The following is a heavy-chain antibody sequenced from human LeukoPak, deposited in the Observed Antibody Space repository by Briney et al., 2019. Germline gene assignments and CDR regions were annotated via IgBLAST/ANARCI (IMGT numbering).Heavy chain of an antibody. Sequence: PGGSLRLSCAASGFTLSSYWMHWVRQAPGKGLVWVSRINSDGSSTSYADSVKGRFTISRDNAKNTLYLQMNSLRAEDTAVYYCARDHGREGNWFDPWGQGTLVTVSS. CDR2: INSDGSST. J-gene: IGHJ5*02. CDR3: ARDHGREGNWFDP. V-gene: IGHV3-74*01. CDR1: GFTLSSYW.